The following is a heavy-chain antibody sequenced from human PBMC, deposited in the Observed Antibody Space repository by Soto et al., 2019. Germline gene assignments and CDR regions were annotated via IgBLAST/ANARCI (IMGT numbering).Heavy chain of an antibody. Sequence: PGGSLRLSCAASGFTFSNAWMSWVRQAPGKGLEWVGRIKSKTDGGTTDYAAPVKGRFTISRDDSNNTMYLHMNSLKPENTAVYYGTTDFGDSSSWYWIYYYGMDVWGQGTTVTVSS. D-gene: IGHD6-13*01. V-gene: IGHV3-15*01. CDR3: TTDFGDSSSWYWIYYYGMDV. J-gene: IGHJ6*02. CDR1: GFTFSNAW. CDR2: IKSKTDGGTT.